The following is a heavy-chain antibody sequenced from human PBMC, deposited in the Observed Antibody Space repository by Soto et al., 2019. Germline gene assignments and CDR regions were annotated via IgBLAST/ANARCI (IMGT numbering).Heavy chain of an antibody. V-gene: IGHV1-18*01. J-gene: IGHJ5*02. CDR1: GGTFSSYT. CDR2: ISAYNGNT. Sequence: ASVKVSCKASGGTFSSYTISWVRQAPGQGLEWMGWISAYNGNTNYAQKLQGRVTMTTDTSTSTAYMELRSLRSDDTAVYYCARDPIQGDSTHDNWFDPWRQVTLVTVSA. CDR3: ARDPIQGDSTHDNWFDP. D-gene: IGHD2-21*02.